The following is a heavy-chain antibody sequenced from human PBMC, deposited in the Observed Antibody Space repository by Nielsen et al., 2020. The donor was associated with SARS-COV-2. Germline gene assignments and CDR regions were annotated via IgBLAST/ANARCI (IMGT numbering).Heavy chain of an antibody. CDR1: GFTFSSYA. CDR3: AKGDDSGYDP. J-gene: IGHJ5*02. V-gene: IGHV3-23*01. CDR2: ISGSGGST. Sequence: GESLKISCAASGFTFSSYAMSWVRQAPGKGLEWVSAISGSGGSTYYADSVKGRFTISRDNAKNSLYLQMNSLRAEDTALYYCAKGDDSGYDPWGQGTLVTVSS. D-gene: IGHD5-12*01.